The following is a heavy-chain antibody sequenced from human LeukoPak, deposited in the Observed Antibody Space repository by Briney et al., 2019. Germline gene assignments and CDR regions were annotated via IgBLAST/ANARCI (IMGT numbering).Heavy chain of an antibody. D-gene: IGHD3-22*01. CDR2: IKQDGSEK. CDR1: GFTFSSYW. Sequence: PGGSLRLSCAASGFTFSSYWMSWVRQAPGKGLEWVANIKQDGSEKYYVDSVKGRFTISRDNAKNSLYLQMNSLRAEDTAVYYCARLSDSSGYYQPNFDYWGQGTLVTVSS. CDR3: ARLSDSSGYYQPNFDY. J-gene: IGHJ4*02. V-gene: IGHV3-7*01.